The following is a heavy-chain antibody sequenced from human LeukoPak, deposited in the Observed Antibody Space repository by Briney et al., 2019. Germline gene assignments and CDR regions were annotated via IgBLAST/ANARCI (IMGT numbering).Heavy chain of an antibody. CDR1: GFTFSSYS. CDR2: ISFSGDNRDDNT. D-gene: IGHD3-3*01. Sequence: PWGSLRLSCAASGFTFSSYSMNGVRQAPGKGLEWVSGISFSGDNRDDNTYYAGSVRGRFSIFRDKSQSTVFLQMNSLRVEDTAAYYCVTTFTIFGVVSTIEWGQGALVTVST. CDR3: VTTFTIFGVVSTIE. V-gene: IGHV3-23*01. J-gene: IGHJ4*02.